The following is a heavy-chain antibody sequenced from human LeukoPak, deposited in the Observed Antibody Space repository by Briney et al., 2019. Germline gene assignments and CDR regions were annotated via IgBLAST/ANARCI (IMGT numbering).Heavy chain of an antibody. V-gene: IGHV3-30*18. Sequence: GSLRLSCAASGFTFSSYGMHWVRQAPGKGLEWVAVISYDGSNKYYADSVKGRFTISRDNSKNTLYLQMNSPRAEDTAVYYCAKSLSLDWLLSWDYWGQGTLVTVSS. CDR3: AKSLSLDWLLSWDY. D-gene: IGHD3-9*01. CDR2: ISYDGSNK. J-gene: IGHJ4*02. CDR1: GFTFSSYG.